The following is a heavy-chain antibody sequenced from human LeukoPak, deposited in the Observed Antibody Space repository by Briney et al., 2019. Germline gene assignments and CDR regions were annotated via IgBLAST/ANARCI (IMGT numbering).Heavy chain of an antibody. CDR2: IIPIFGTA. V-gene: IGHV1-69*13. CDR1: GGTFTSYA. Sequence: ASVKVSCKASGGTFTSYAISWVRQAPGQGLEWMGGIIPIFGTANYALKFQGRVTITADESTSTAYMELSSLRSEDTAVYYCARDLYSSGWPQAFDIWSQGTMVTVSS. J-gene: IGHJ3*02. CDR3: ARDLYSSGWPQAFDI. D-gene: IGHD6-19*01.